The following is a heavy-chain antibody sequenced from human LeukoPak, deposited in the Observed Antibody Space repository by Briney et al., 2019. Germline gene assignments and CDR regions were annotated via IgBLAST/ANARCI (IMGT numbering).Heavy chain of an antibody. CDR1: GGSISSYY. V-gene: IGHV4-59*01. CDR2: IYYSGST. Sequence: PSETLSLTCTVSGGSISSYYWSWIRQPPGKGLEWIGYIYYSGSTSYNPSLKSRVTISVDTSKNQFSLKLSSVTAADTAVYYCARDFGDSSSPDAFDIWGQGTMVTVSS. CDR3: ARDFGDSSSPDAFDI. D-gene: IGHD6-6*01. J-gene: IGHJ3*02.